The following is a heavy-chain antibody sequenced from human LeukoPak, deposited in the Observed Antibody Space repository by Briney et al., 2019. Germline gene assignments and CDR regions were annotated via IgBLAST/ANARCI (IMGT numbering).Heavy chain of an antibody. V-gene: IGHV4-39*07. J-gene: IGHJ6*02. D-gene: IGHD6-19*01. Sequence: SETLSLTCTVSGGSISSGDYYWSWIRQPPGKGLEWIGEINHSGSTNYNPSLKSRVTISVDTSKNQFSLKLSSVTAADTAVYYCARACLAVAGTRNYYYYYGMDVWGQGTTVTVSS. CDR1: GGSISSGDYY. CDR3: ARACLAVAGTRNYYYYYGMDV. CDR2: INHSGST.